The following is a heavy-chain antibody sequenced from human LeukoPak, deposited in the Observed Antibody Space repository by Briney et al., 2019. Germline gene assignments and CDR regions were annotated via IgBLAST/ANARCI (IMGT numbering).Heavy chain of an antibody. Sequence: PGGSLRLSCAASGFTFSSYAMHWVRQAPGKGLEWVAVISYDGSNKYYADSVKGRFTISRDNSKNTLYLQMNSLRAEDTAVYYCARDSRHGRTVGATYYFDYWGQGTLVTVSS. D-gene: IGHD1-26*01. CDR1: GFTFSSYA. CDR3: ARDSRHGRTVGATYYFDY. CDR2: ISYDGSNK. V-gene: IGHV3-30*04. J-gene: IGHJ4*02.